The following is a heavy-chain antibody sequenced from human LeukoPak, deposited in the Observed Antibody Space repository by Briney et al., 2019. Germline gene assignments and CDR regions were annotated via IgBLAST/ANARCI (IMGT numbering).Heavy chain of an antibody. V-gene: IGHV4-34*10. CDR1: GGSFSGYY. Sequence: SETLSLTCAVYGGSFSGYYWSWTRQPPGKGLEWIGEINHSGSTNYNPSLKSRFTISVDRPKNQFFLNVTSLTAADTAVYFCARSRQASGLFNSWGQGTLVVVSS. J-gene: IGHJ5*01. D-gene: IGHD3-10*01. CDR3: ARSRQASGLFNS. CDR2: INHSGST.